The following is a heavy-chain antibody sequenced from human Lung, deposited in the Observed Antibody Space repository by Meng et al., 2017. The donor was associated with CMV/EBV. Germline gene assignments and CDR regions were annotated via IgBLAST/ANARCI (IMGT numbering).Heavy chain of an antibody. CDR1: GFTFSSYA. CDR3: ARGWGLYSWFDP. V-gene: IGHV3-30-3*01. D-gene: IGHD3-16*01. J-gene: IGHJ5*02. CDR2: ISYDGSNK. Sequence: SCAASGFTFSSYAMHWVRQAPGKGLEWVAVISYDGSNKYYADSVKGRFTISRDNSKNTLYLQMNNLRAEDTAVYYCARGWGLYSWFDPWGQGTLVTAPQ.